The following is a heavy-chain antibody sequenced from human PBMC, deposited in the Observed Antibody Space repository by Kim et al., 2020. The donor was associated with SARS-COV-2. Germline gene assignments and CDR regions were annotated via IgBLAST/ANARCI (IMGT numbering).Heavy chain of an antibody. CDR1: GGSVSSGSYY. V-gene: IGHV4-61*01. CDR2: IYYSGST. D-gene: IGHD1-26*01. Sequence: SETLSLTCTVSGGSVSSGSYYWSWIRQPPGKGLEWIGYIYYSGSTNYNPSLKSRVTISVDTSKNQFSLKLSSVTAADTAVYYCARVVHEEWGLLLSYFFDYGGQGTMVTVYS. J-gene: IGHJ4*02. CDR3: ARVVHEEWGLLLSYFFDY.